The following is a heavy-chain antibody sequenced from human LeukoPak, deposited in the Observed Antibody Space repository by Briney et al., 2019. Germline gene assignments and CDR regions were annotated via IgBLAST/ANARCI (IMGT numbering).Heavy chain of an antibody. Sequence: SETLSLTCTVSGGSISSGGYYWSWIRQHPGKGLEWIGYIYYSGSTYYNPSLKSRVTISVDTSKNQFSLKLSSVTAADTAVYYCARSLLWFGELHDAFDIWGQGTMVTVSS. CDR1: GGSISSGGYY. CDR3: ARSLLWFGELHDAFDI. V-gene: IGHV4-31*03. CDR2: IYYSGST. J-gene: IGHJ3*02. D-gene: IGHD3-10*01.